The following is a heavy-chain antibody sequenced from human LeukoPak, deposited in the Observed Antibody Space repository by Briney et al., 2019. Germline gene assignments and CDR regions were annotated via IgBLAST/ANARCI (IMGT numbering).Heavy chain of an antibody. V-gene: IGHV4-4*09. CDR1: GVSLTNYY. CDR3: ARLNFRGGEALHFDS. D-gene: IGHD3-16*01. CDR2: IHSDGTT. J-gene: IGHJ4*02. Sequence: PSETLSLTCSVSGVSLTNYYWGWLRQPPGKGLEFIGYIHSDGTTNYDSSLQSRVAISLDTSKIQFSLRLYSVTAADTALYFCARLNFRGGEALHFDSWGQGTLVTVSS.